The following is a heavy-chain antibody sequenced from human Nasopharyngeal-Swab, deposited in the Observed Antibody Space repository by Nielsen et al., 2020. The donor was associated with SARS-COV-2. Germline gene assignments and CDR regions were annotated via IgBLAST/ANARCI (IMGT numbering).Heavy chain of an antibody. CDR3: ARDGDYDILTGHGGWFDP. Sequence: WVRQAPGQGLEWMGGFDPEDGETIYAQKLQGRVTMTTDTSTSTAYMELRSLRSDDTAVYYCARDGDYDILTGHGGWFDPWGQGTLVTVSS. CDR2: FDPEDGET. V-gene: IGHV1-24*01. J-gene: IGHJ5*02. D-gene: IGHD3-9*01.